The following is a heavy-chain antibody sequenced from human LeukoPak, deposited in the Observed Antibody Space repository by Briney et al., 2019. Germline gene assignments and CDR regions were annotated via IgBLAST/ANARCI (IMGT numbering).Heavy chain of an antibody. V-gene: IGHV1-69*04. J-gene: IGHJ4*02. CDR2: IIPILGIA. Sequence: SVKVSCKASGGTFSSYAISWVRQAPGQGLEWMGRIIPILGIANYAQKFQGRVTITADKSTSTAYMELSSLRSEDTAVYYCAREKITMVRGVMEGFVVYWGLGTLVTVSS. CDR3: AREKITMVRGVMEGFVVY. D-gene: IGHD3-10*01. CDR1: GGTFSSYA.